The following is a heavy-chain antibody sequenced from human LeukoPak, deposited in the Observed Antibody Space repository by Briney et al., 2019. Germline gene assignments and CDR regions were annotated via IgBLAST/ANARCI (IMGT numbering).Heavy chain of an antibody. CDR2: IYTSGST. Sequence: KPSQTLSLTCTVSGGSISSGSYYWSWIRQPAGKGLEWIGRIYTSGSTNYNPSLKSRVTISVDTSKNQFSLKLSSVTAADTAVYYCARGSAAAGTSFDYWGQGTLVTVSS. V-gene: IGHV4-61*02. CDR3: ARGSAAAGTSFDY. J-gene: IGHJ4*02. D-gene: IGHD6-13*01. CDR1: GGSISSGSYY.